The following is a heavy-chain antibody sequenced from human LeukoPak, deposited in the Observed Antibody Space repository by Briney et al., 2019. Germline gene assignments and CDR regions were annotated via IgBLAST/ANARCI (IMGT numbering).Heavy chain of an antibody. CDR3: ARCSQNYYDSSGYDY. D-gene: IGHD3-22*01. J-gene: IGHJ4*02. CDR1: GFTFSSYW. Sequence: GGSLRLSCAASGFTFSSYWMSWVRQAPGKGLEWVANIKQDGSEKYYVDSVKGRFTISRDNAKNSLYLQMNSLRAEDTAVYYCARCSQNYYDSSGYDYWGQGTLVTVSS. V-gene: IGHV3-7*01. CDR2: IKQDGSEK.